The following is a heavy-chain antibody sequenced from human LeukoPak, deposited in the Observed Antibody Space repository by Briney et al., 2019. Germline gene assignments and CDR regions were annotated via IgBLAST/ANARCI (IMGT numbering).Heavy chain of an antibody. Sequence: SETLSLTCTVSGGSINSYYWIWVRQPAGKGLEWIGRIHTSGSTIYNPSLKSRVTMSLDTSKNQFSLKLTSVTAADTAVYYCARRREAGTFDYWGQGTLVTVSP. J-gene: IGHJ4*02. V-gene: IGHV4-4*07. D-gene: IGHD6-19*01. CDR1: GGSINSYY. CDR2: IHTSGST. CDR3: ARRREAGTFDY.